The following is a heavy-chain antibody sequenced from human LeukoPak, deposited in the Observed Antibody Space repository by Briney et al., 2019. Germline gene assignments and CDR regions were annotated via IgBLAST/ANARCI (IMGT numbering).Heavy chain of an antibody. J-gene: IGHJ4*02. V-gene: IGHV4-30-2*01. D-gene: IGHD3-10*01. CDR2: IYHSGST. CDR3: ARAGEYYGSGSLSFDY. Sequence: SQTLSLTCAVPGGSISSGGYSWSWIRQPPGKGLEWIGYIYHSGSTNYNPSLKSRVTISVDRSENQFSLKLSSVTAADTAVYYCARAGEYYGSGSLSFDYWGQGTLVTVSS. CDR1: GGSISSGGYS.